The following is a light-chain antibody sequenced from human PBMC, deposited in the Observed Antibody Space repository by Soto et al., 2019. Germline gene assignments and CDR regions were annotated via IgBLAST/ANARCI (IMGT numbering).Light chain of an antibody. V-gene: IGLV3-21*02. Sequence: SYALTQPPSVSVAPGQTARITCDGNNLGRESVHWYQQKPGQAPVLVVYDDSDRPSGIPEGFSGSSSGNTATLTITRVEAGDEADFYCQVWDSSTDQPVFGTGTKLTVL. CDR3: QVWDSSTDQPV. J-gene: IGLJ1*01. CDR2: DDS. CDR1: NLGRES.